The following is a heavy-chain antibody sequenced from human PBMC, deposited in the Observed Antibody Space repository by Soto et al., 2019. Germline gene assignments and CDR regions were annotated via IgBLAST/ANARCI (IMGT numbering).Heavy chain of an antibody. V-gene: IGHV3-21*06. CDR3: ARESEDLTSNFDY. J-gene: IGHJ4*02. CDR1: GFTFTRYS. Sequence: LRLSCAASGFTFTRYSTNWVRQAPGKGLEWVSSISSTTHYIYYADSMRGRFTISRDNAKNAVYLEMNSLRAEDTAVYYCARESEDLTSNFDYWGQGTLVTVSS. CDR2: ISSTTHYI.